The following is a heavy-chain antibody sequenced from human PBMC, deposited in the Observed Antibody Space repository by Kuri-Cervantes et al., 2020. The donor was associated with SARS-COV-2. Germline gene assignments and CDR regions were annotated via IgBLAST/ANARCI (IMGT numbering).Heavy chain of an antibody. Sequence: SETLSLTCAVYGGSFSGYQWSWIRQTPGMGLEWIGQINDSGATKYNLSLKSRVIVSMDKSKNQFSLKLSSVTAADTAVYYCARGVPGYWGQGSLVTVSS. D-gene: IGHD6-6*01. CDR3: ARGVPGY. CDR1: GGSFSGYQ. J-gene: IGHJ4*02. CDR2: INDSGAT. V-gene: IGHV4-34*01.